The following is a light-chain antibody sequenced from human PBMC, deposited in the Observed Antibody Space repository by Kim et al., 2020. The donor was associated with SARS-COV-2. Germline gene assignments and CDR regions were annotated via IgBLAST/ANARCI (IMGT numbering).Light chain of an antibody. CDR3: QQYASAPDT. V-gene: IGKV3-20*01. J-gene: IGKJ2*01. CDR2: GAS. Sequence: LSPWERVTLSCRASQTIHNNYLAWHQQKPGQAPRFLIFGASNRAPGTPDRFSGSGSGTEFTLTINSLEPEDFAVYFCQQYASAPDTFGPGTKLEI. CDR1: QTIHNNY.